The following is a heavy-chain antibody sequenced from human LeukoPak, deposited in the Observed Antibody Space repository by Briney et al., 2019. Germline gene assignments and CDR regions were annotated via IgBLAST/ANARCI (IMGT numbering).Heavy chain of an antibody. J-gene: IGHJ4*02. CDR3: ARDPGGGFDY. V-gene: IGHV3-48*03. CDR2: ISSSGSTI. Sequence: GGSLRLSCAASGFTFSSYEMNWVRQAPGKGLEWVSYISSSGSTIYYADPVKGRFTISRDNAKNSLYLQMNSLRAEDTAVYYCARDPGGGFDYWGQGTLVTVPS. D-gene: IGHD2-15*01. CDR1: GFTFSSYE.